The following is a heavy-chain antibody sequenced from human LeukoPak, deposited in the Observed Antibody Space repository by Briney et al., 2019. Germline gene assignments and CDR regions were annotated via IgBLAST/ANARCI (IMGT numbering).Heavy chain of an antibody. D-gene: IGHD3-22*01. V-gene: IGHV3-30-3*01. CDR1: GFTFTAYL. CDR3: VRESEYYFDHSASFDY. J-gene: IGHJ4*02. Sequence: GGSLRLSCAASGFTFTAYLIHWVRQAPGKGLEWVAVMSSDGNAMFYADSVKGRVTISRDNSKNTLYLQMNSLRAEDTAVYYCVRESEYYFDHSASFDYWGQGTLVTVSS. CDR2: MSSDGNAM.